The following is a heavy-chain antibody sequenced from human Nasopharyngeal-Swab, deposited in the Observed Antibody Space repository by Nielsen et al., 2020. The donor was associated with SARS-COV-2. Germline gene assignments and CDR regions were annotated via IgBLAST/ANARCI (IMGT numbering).Heavy chain of an antibody. J-gene: IGHJ4*02. CDR1: GFTFGDYA. CDR3: TREGSGWYHTFDY. Sequence: GESLKISCTASGFTFGDYAMSWFRQAPGKGLEWVGFIRSKAYGGTTEYAASVKGRFTISRDDSKSIAYLQMNSLKTEDTAAYYCTREGSGWYHTFDYWGQGTLVTVSS. CDR2: IRSKAYGGTT. D-gene: IGHD6-19*01. V-gene: IGHV3-49*03.